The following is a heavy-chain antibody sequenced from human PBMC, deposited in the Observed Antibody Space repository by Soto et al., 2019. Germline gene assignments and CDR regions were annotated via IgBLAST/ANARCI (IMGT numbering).Heavy chain of an antibody. Sequence: SETLSLTCAVSGYSISSGYYWNWIRQPAGKGLEWIGRVSTNGATNYNPSLESRVTMSVHTARNQFSLNLTAVTAADTAVYFCARADYEILSGSYAMDVWAQGTTVTVSS. J-gene: IGHJ6*02. D-gene: IGHD3-9*01. CDR3: ARADYEILSGSYAMDV. V-gene: IGHV4-4*07. CDR1: GYSISSGYY. CDR2: VSTNGAT.